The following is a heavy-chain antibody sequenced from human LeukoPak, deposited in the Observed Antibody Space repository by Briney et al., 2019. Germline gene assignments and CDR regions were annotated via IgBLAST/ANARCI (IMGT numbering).Heavy chain of an antibody. D-gene: IGHD6-13*01. CDR2: IYYSGST. Sequence: SENLSLTCTVSGGSISSYYWSWIRQPPGKGLEWIGYIYYSGSTNYNPSLKSRVTISVDTSKNQFSLKLSSVTAADTAVYYCAREGIAAAGTDYYYGMDVWGKGTTVTVSS. V-gene: IGHV4-59*01. CDR1: GGSISSYY. CDR3: AREGIAAAGTDYYYGMDV. J-gene: IGHJ6*04.